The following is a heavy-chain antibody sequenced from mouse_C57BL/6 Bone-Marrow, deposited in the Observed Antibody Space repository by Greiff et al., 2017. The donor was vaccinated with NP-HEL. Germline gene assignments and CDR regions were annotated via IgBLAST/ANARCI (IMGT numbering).Heavy chain of an antibody. J-gene: IGHJ2*01. CDR1: GFTFSSYA. CDR2: ISDGGSYT. CDR3: ARNGDTGIDY. V-gene: IGHV5-4*01. Sequence: EVQGVESGGGLVKPGGSLKLSCAASGFTFSSYAMSWVRQTPEKRLEWVATISDGGSYTYYPDNVKGRFTISRDNAKNNLYLQMSHLKSEDTAMYYCARNGDTGIDYWGQGTTLTVSS. D-gene: IGHD1-1*01.